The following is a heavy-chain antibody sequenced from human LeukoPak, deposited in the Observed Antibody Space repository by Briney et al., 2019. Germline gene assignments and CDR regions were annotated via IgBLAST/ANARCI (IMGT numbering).Heavy chain of an antibody. Sequence: GGSLRLSCAASGFTFSSYSMNWVRQAPGKGLEWVSYISSSSSTIYYADSVKGRFTISRDNAKNSLHLQMNSLRAEDTAVYYCARGHYGLDVWGQGTTVTVSS. CDR2: ISSSSSTI. J-gene: IGHJ6*02. CDR3: ARGHYGLDV. CDR1: GFTFSSYS. V-gene: IGHV3-48*01.